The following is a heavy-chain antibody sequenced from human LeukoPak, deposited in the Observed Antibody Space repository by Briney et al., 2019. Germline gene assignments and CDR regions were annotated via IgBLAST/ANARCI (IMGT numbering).Heavy chain of an antibody. J-gene: IGHJ4*02. CDR1: GGSISSSGYY. CDR3: ARDFGDFRIEY. CDR2: ISYSGST. Sequence: SETLSLTCTVSGGSISSSGYYWGWIRQPPGKGLEWIGSISYSGSTYYIPSLRSRVTVSADTSKNQFSLKLSSVSAADTAVYYCARDFGDFRIEYWGQGTLVTVSS. D-gene: IGHD4-17*01. V-gene: IGHV4-39*02.